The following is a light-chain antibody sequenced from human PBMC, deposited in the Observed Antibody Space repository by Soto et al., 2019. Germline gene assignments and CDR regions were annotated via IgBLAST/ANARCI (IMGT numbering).Light chain of an antibody. V-gene: IGLV2-23*03. Sequence: QSVLTQPASVSGSPGQSITISCTGTSSDVGSYNLVSWYQQHPGKAPKLIIYEGSTRPSGVSNRFSGSKSGTTASLTISGLQAEDAADDYCCSYARSSTFWVFGGVTKLTVL. CDR3: CSYARSSTFWV. J-gene: IGLJ3*02. CDR2: EGS. CDR1: SSDVGSYNL.